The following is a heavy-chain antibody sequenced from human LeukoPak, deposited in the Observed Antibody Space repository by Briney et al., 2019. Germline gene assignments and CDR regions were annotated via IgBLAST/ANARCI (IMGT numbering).Heavy chain of an antibody. Sequence: PSETLSLTCAVYGESFSGYYWSWIRQPPGKGLEWIGEINHSGSTNYNPSLKSRVTISVDTSKNQFSLKLSSVTAADTAVYYCARGPHDYSNYYFDYWGQGALVTVSS. CDR3: ARGPHDYSNYYFDY. CDR1: GESFSGYY. J-gene: IGHJ4*02. CDR2: INHSGST. D-gene: IGHD4-11*01. V-gene: IGHV4-34*01.